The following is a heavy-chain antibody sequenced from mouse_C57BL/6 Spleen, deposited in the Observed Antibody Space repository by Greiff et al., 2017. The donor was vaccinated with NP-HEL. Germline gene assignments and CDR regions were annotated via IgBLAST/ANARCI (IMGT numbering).Heavy chain of an antibody. Sequence: EVMLVESGGGLVKPGGSLKLSCAASGFTFSDSGMHWVRQAPEKGLEWVAYISSGSSTIYYADTVKGRFTISRDNAKNTLFLQMTSLRSEDTAMYYCARHYSNYWFAYWGQGTLVTVSA. CDR2: ISSGSSTI. V-gene: IGHV5-17*01. J-gene: IGHJ3*01. CDR3: ARHYSNYWFAY. CDR1: GFTFSDSG. D-gene: IGHD2-5*01.